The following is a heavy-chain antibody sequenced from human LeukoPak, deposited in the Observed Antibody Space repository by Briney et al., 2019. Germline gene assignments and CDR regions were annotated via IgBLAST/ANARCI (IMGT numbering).Heavy chain of an antibody. CDR3: ARTVSSAGWSDDAFDI. V-gene: IGHV3-20*04. D-gene: IGHD6-19*01. CDR1: GFTFDGYG. Sequence: PGGSLRLSCAASGFTFDGYGMNWARQAPGKGLEWVSGINWDGGSTGYADSVKGRFTISRDNAKNFLYLQMNSLRAEDTALYYCARTVSSAGWSDDAFDIWGQGTMVTVSS. J-gene: IGHJ3*02. CDR2: INWDGGST.